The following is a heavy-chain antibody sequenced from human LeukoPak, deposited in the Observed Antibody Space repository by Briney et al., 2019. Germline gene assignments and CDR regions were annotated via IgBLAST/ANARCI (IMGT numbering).Heavy chain of an antibody. J-gene: IGHJ5*02. CDR2: INPSGGST. CDR3: ARERLGVSWFDP. V-gene: IGHV1-46*01. D-gene: IGHD3-10*01. CDR1: GYTVTSYY. Sequence: GASVTVSCKASGYTVTSYYMHWVRQAPGQGLEWMGIINPSGGSTSYAQKFQGRVTMTRDTSTSTVYMGLSSLRSEDTAVYYCARERLGVSWFDPWGQGTLVTVSS.